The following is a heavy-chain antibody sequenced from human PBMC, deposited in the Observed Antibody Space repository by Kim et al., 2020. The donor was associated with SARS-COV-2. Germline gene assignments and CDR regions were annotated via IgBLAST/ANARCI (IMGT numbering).Heavy chain of an antibody. Sequence: SETLSLTCTVSGASISNYYWSWIRQPPGKGLEWIGYMYYSGSTTYNPSLKSRVCLSLDTSTNQFSLRLSSVTAADTAVYYCARRGGFPLSAFDIWGQGT. CDR2: MYYSGST. CDR3: ARRGGFPLSAFDI. D-gene: IGHD3-3*01. CDR1: GASISNYY. J-gene: IGHJ3*02. V-gene: IGHV4-59*08.